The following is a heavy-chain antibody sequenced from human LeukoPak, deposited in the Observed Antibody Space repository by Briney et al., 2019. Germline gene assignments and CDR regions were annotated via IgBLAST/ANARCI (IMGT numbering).Heavy chain of an antibody. CDR1: GFTFSSYG. CDR3: ARVGATHFDYFDY. V-gene: IGHV3-23*01. J-gene: IGHJ4*02. Sequence: GGSLRLSCAASGFTFSSYGMSWVRQAPGKGLEWVSAISGSGGSTYYADSVKGRFTISRDNSKNTLYLQMNSLRAEDTAVYCCARVGATHFDYFDYWGQGTLVTVSS. D-gene: IGHD1-26*01. CDR2: ISGSGGST.